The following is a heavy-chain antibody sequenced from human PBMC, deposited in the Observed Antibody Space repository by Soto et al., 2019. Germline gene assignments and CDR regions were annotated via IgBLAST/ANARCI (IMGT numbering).Heavy chain of an antibody. D-gene: IGHD2-15*01. CDR3: ARGSCNGGSCYPGIY. CDR1: GFTFNSYS. Sequence: EVHLVESGGGSVQPGGSLRLSCAASGFTFNSYSMHWVRQAPGMGLEWVSYITGSSSAIYYADSVKGRFTISRDNAKNSLSLQKNSLKDEGTALYYCARGSCNGGSCYPGIYWGQGTRVSVSS. CDR2: ITGSSSAI. J-gene: IGHJ4*02. V-gene: IGHV3-48*02.